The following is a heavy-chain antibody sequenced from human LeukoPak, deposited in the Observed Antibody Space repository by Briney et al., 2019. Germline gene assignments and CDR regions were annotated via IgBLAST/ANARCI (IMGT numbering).Heavy chain of an antibody. Sequence: GGSLRLSCAASGFTFSSYWMHWVRQVPGKGLEWVSRSNSDGRSTTYADSVKGRLTISRDNAKNTLYLQMNSLRAEDTAVYYSARSFYESSGYYLGYWGQGTLVTVSS. J-gene: IGHJ4*02. V-gene: IGHV3-74*03. D-gene: IGHD3-22*01. CDR1: GFTFSSYW. CDR2: SNSDGRST. CDR3: ARSFYESSGYYLGY.